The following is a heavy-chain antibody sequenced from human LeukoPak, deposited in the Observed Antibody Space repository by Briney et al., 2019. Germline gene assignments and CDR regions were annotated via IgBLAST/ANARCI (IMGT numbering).Heavy chain of an antibody. CDR1: GFSVRTTGVT. Sequence: SGPTLVKPPQTLTLTCTFSGFSVRTTGVTVGWIRQPPGKAPEWLALITWADDKRYSPSLKSRLTLTKDTSKSQVVLTMTNMHPVDTATYYCTHSIALKCSNGICFDYWGQGTLVTVSS. V-gene: IGHV2-5*02. D-gene: IGHD2-8*01. CDR3: THSIALKCSNGICFDY. J-gene: IGHJ4*02. CDR2: ITWADDK.